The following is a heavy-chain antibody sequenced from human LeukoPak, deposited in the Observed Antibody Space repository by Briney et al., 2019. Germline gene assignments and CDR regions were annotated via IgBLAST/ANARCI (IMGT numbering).Heavy chain of an antibody. CDR2: IYPGDSDT. CDR3: ARQLGSSTRHRFFNWFDP. J-gene: IGHJ5*02. Sequence: GESLKISCKGSGYSFTSYWIGWVRQMPGKGLEWMGIIYPGDSDTRYSPSFQGQVTISADKSISTAYLQWSSLKASDTAMYYCARQLGSSTRHRFFNWFDPWGQGTLVTVSS. CDR1: GYSFTSYW. V-gene: IGHV5-51*01. D-gene: IGHD2-2*01.